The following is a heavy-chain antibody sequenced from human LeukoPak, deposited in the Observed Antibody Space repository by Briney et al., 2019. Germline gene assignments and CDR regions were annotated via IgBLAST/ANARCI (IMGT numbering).Heavy chain of an antibody. CDR1: GGSISSYY. CDR3: ARSGGWLPTPVYYYYGMDV. CDR2: IYYSGST. D-gene: IGHD3-22*01. Sequence: PSETLSLTCTVSGGSISSYYWSWIRQPPGKGLEWIGYIYYSGSTNYNPSLKSRVTISVDTSKNQFSLKLSSVTAADTAVYYCARSGGWLPTPVYYYYGMDVWGQGTTVTVSS. J-gene: IGHJ6*02. V-gene: IGHV4-59*01.